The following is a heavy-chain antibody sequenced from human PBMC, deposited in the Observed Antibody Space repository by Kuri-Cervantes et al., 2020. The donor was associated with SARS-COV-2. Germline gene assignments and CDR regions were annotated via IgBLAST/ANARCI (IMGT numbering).Heavy chain of an antibody. CDR2: IHSDGSST. CDR3: ARMWCNTVTDFDY. V-gene: IGHV3-74*01. D-gene: IGHD4-11*01. Sequence: GESMKFSCAAAEFTFGSYMLHWVRHAPEKGLLLVSSIHSDGSSTSYQDSVKSGFTISRDNAKNTLYLQMNSLRAEDTVVYYCARMWCNTVTDFDYWGQGTLVTVSS. J-gene: IGHJ4*02. CDR1: EFTFGSYM.